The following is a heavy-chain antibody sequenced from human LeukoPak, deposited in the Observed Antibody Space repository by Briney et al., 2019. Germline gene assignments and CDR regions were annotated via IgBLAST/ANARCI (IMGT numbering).Heavy chain of an antibody. CDR1: GGTFSSYA. CDR2: IIPIFGTA. J-gene: IGHJ4*02. CDR3: ARSEAAAGLLDY. D-gene: IGHD6-13*01. V-gene: IGHV1-69*13. Sequence: SVKVSCKASGGTFSSYAISWVRQAPGQGLEWMGGIIPIFGTANYAQRFQGRVTINADESTSKAYMELSSLRSEDTAVYYCARSEAAAGLLDYWGQGTLVTVSS.